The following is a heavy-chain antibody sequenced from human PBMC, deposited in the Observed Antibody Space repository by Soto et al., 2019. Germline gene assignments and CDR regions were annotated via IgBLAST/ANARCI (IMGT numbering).Heavy chain of an antibody. J-gene: IGHJ6*02. CDR3: ARRARNSVTRYYYYYYGMDV. D-gene: IGHD1-1*01. CDR2: IWYDGSNK. V-gene: IGHV3-33*01. CDR1: GFTFSSYG. Sequence: QVQLVESGGGVVQPGRSLRLSCAASGFTFSSYGMHWVRQAPGKGLEWVAVIWYDGSNKYYADSVKGRFTISRDNAKNSLYLQMNSLRAEDTAVYYCARRARNSVTRYYYYYYGMDVWGQGTTVTVSS.